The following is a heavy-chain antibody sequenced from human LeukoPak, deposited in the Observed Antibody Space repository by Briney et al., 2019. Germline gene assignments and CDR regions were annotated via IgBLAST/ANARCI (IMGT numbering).Heavy chain of an antibody. V-gene: IGHV5-51*01. D-gene: IGHD6-19*01. CDR3: ARRAVAGLLPFDY. J-gene: IGHJ4*02. CDR1: GYSFSNYW. CDR2: LYPGDSDT. Sequence: GESLKISCKGSGYSFSNYWIAWVRQMPGKGLEWMGILYPGDSDTRYSPSFQGQVTISADKSISTAYLQWSSLKASDTAMYYCARRAVAGLLPFDYWGQGTLVTVSS.